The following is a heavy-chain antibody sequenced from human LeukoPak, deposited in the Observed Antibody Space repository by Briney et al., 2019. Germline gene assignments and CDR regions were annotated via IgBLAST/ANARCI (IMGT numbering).Heavy chain of an antibody. CDR2: ISSSSSSI. CDR1: GFTFSSYS. CDR3: AREKPYGDHTFDY. V-gene: IGHV3-48*04. J-gene: IGHJ4*02. D-gene: IGHD4-17*01. Sequence: GGSLRLSCAASGFTFSSYSMNWVRQAPGKGLEWVAYISSSSSSIYYADSVKGRFTISRDNAKNSLYLQMNSLRAEDTAVYYCAREKPYGDHTFDYWGQGTLVTVST.